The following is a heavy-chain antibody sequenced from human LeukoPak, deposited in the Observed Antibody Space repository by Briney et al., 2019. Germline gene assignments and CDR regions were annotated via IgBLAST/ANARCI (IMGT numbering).Heavy chain of an antibody. Sequence: ASVKVSCKAFGYTFTSYYVHWVRQAPGQGLEWMGIINPSGGTNYAQKFQGGVTMTRDTSTSTVYMELSSLRSEDTAVYYCARGPPGYSSVWGQGTLVTVSS. CDR3: ARGPPGYSSV. D-gene: IGHD6-19*01. J-gene: IGHJ4*02. V-gene: IGHV1-46*01. CDR2: INPSGGT. CDR1: GYTFTSYY.